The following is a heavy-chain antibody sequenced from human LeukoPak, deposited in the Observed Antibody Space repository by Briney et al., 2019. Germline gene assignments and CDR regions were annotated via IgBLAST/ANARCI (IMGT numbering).Heavy chain of an antibody. CDR3: AKDSPDSIGYMDV. V-gene: IGHV3-43*02. CDR1: GFTFDDYA. Sequence: PGGSLRLSCAASGFTFDDYAMHWVRQAPGKGLEWVSLISGDGGSTYYADSVKGRFTIPRDNSKNSLYLQMNSLKTEDTAFYYCAKDSPDSIGYMDVWGKGTTVTVSS. J-gene: IGHJ6*03. CDR2: ISGDGGST. D-gene: IGHD3-22*01.